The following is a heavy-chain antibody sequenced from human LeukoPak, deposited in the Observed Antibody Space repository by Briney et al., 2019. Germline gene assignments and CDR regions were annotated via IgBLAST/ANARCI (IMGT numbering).Heavy chain of an antibody. J-gene: IGHJ4*02. CDR2: INWNGGST. CDR1: GFTFSTYG. V-gene: IGHV3-20*04. D-gene: IGHD1-26*01. CDR3: ARSMYEATGFDY. Sequence: PGGSLRLSCAVSGFTFSTYGMTWVRQAPGKGLEWVSGINWNGGSTGYADSVKGRFTISRDNAKNSLYLQMNSLRAEDTALYYCARSMYEATGFDYWGQGTLVTVSS.